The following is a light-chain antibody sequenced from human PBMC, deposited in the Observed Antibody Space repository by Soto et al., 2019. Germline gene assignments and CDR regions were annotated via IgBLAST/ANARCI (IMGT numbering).Light chain of an antibody. V-gene: IGLV1-40*01. J-gene: IGLJ2*01. Sequence: QSELTQPPSVSGAPGQRVTISCTGSSSNIGAGYDVHWYQQLPGTAPKLLIYGNSNRPSGVPDRFSGSKSGTSASLAITGLQAEDEADYYCLSYDSSLSGSVVFGGGTKLTVL. CDR1: SSNIGAGYD. CDR2: GNS. CDR3: LSYDSSLSGSVV.